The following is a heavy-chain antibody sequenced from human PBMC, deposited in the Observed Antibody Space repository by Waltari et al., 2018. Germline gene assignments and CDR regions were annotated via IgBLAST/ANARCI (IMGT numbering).Heavy chain of an antibody. V-gene: IGHV3-23*01. CDR1: GLRFSTYA. J-gene: IGHJ4*02. CDR3: AKEIRPNDY. CDR2: ISISGGKM. Sequence: EVQLLESGGGLVQPGGSLRLSCVVAGLRFSTYAMSWVLQAPGKGLEWVSSISISGGKMYYGDSVRGRFTISRDNSKNALYLQMNSLRAEDTAVYYCAKEIRPNDYWGQGTLVTVSS.